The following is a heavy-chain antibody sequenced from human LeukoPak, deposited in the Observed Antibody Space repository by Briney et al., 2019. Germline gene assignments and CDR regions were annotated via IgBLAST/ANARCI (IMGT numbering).Heavy chain of an antibody. CDR2: IYYSGST. CDR3: ARDLYSSRTNDAFVI. D-gene: IGHD6-13*01. V-gene: IGHV4-39*07. J-gene: IGHJ3*02. Sequence: SETLSLTCTVSGGSISSSSYYWGWIRQPPGKGLEWIGSIYYSGSTYYNPSLKSRVTISVDTSKDQFSLRLSSVTAADTAVYYCARDLYSSRTNDAFVIWGQGTMLTISS. CDR1: GGSISSSSYY.